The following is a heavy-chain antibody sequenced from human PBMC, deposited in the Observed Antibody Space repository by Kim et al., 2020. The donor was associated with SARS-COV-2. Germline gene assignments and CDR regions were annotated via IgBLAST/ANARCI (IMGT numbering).Heavy chain of an antibody. CDR1: GGSISTSSYY. CDR3: ARDLYYDILTDMMTFDF. D-gene: IGHD3-9*01. Sequence: SETLSLTCTVSGGSISTSSYYWGWIRQPPGKGLEWIGNIYYTGSTYYNPSLKSRVTISVDTSKNQFSLRLSSVTAADTAVYYCARDLYYDILTDMMTFDFWGQGTMVTVSS. V-gene: IGHV4-39*07. CDR2: IYYTGST. J-gene: IGHJ3*01.